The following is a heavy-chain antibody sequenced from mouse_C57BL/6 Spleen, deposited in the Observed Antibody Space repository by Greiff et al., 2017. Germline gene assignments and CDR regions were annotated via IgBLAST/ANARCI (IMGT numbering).Heavy chain of an antibody. CDR3: ARNGYYGSREKTYWYFDV. D-gene: IGHD1-1*01. J-gene: IGHJ1*03. Sequence: QVTLKESGPGILQPSQTLSLTCSFSGFSLSTFGMGVGWIRQPSGKGLEWLAHIWWDDDKYYNPALKSRLTISKDTSKTHVFLKIANVDTADTATYYCARNGYYGSREKTYWYFDVWGTGTTVTVSS. V-gene: IGHV8-8*01. CDR2: IWWDDDK. CDR1: GFSLSTFGMG.